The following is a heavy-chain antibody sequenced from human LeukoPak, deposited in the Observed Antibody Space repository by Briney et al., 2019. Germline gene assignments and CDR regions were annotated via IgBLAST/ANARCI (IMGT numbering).Heavy chain of an antibody. CDR1: GGTFSSYA. CDR3: ARAPGPYSSGYAYFQH. J-gene: IGHJ1*01. Sequence: SVKVSRKASGGTFSSYAISWVRQAPGQGLEWMGGIIPIFGTANYAQKFQGRVTITADESTSTAYMELSSLRSEDTAVYYCARAPGPYSSGYAYFQHWGQGTLVTVSS. CDR2: IIPIFGTA. D-gene: IGHD3-22*01. V-gene: IGHV1-69*01.